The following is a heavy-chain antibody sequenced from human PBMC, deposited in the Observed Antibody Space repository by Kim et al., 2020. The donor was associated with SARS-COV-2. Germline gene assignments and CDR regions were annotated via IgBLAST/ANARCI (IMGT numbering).Heavy chain of an antibody. V-gene: IGHV5-51*01. CDR1: GYNFPIYW. J-gene: IGHJ4*02. CDR3: ARRLGGRTQPFDY. Sequence: GESLKISCKGSGYNFPIYWIGWVRQTPGKGLEWMGIIYPGDSETRYSPSFQGQVTISADKSISTAYLQWSSLKASDTAMYFCARRLGGRTQPFDYWGQGILVTVSS. D-gene: IGHD1-26*01. CDR2: IYPGDSET.